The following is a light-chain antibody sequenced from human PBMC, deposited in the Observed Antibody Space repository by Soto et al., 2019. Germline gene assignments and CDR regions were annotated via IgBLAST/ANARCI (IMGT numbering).Light chain of an antibody. CDR2: GNS. Sequence: VLTQPPSVSGAPGQRVTISCTGSSSNIGAGFDVHWYHQIAGTAPKLLIYGNSNRPSGVPDRFSASTSGTSASLAITGLQAEDEGDYYCQSYDRTLSARYVFGTGTKVTVL. J-gene: IGLJ1*01. V-gene: IGLV1-40*01. CDR3: QSYDRTLSARYV. CDR1: SSNIGAGFD.